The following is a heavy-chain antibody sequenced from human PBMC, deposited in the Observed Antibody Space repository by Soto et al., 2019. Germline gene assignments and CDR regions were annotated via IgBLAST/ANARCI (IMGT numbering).Heavy chain of an antibody. J-gene: IGHJ6*02. D-gene: IGHD6-13*01. CDR2: IYSGGST. V-gene: IGHV3-53*01. CDR1: GFTVSSNY. Sequence: GGSLRLSCAASGFTVSSNYMSWVRQAPGKGLEWVSVIYSGGSTYYADSVKGRFTISRDNSKNTLYLQMNSLRAEDTAVYYCAKDLAAAGSYGMDVWGQGTTVTVSS. CDR3: AKDLAAAGSYGMDV.